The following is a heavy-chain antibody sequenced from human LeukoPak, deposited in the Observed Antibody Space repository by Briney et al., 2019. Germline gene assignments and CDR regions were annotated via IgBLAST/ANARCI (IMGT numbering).Heavy chain of an antibody. CDR3: TSTGYSGHDPLHY. J-gene: IGHJ4*02. CDR2: ISAYNGNT. D-gene: IGHD5-12*01. V-gene: IGHV1-18*01. Sequence: ASVKVSCKASGYTFTSYGISWVGQAPGQGLEWMGWISAYNGNTKYAQTLQARVTMTTDTSTSTAYMELRSLRSDDTAVYYCTSTGYSGHDPLHYWGRGTLVTVSS. CDR1: GYTFTSYG.